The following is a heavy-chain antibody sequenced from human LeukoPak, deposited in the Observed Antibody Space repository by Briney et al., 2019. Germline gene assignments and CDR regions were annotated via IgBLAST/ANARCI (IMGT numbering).Heavy chain of an antibody. CDR3: VKERDRSYSDF. CDR2: ISGSGSRT. J-gene: IGHJ4*02. CDR1: GFTFSRHG. D-gene: IGHD3-10*01. V-gene: IGHV3-23*01. Sequence: GGSLRLSCAASGFTFSRHGMSWIRQAPGKGLEWVSAISGSGSRTYYADSVKGRFTISRDNSKNTLYVQMNSLRAEDTAVYYCVKERDRSYSDFWGQGTPVTVSS.